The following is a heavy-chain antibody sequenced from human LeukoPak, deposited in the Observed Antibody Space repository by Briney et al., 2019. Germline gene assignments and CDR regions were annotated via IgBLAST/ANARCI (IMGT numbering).Heavy chain of an antibody. V-gene: IGHV4-34*01. CDR3: ARGGGYSSSSWFGESYYMDV. J-gene: IGHJ6*03. CDR2: INHSGST. Sequence: SETLSLTCAVYGGSFSGYYWSWIRQPPGKGLEWIGEINHSGSTNYNPSLKSRVTLSVDTSKNQFSLKLSSVTAADTAVYYCARGGGYSSSSWFGESYYMDVWGKGTTVTVSS. D-gene: IGHD6-6*01. CDR1: GGSFSGYY.